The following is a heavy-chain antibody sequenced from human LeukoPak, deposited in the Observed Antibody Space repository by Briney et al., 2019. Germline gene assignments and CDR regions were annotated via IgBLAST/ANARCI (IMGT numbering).Heavy chain of an antibody. D-gene: IGHD2-2*02. J-gene: IGHJ4*02. CDR2: ISGGGGST. Sequence: GGSLRLSCAASGVIFSTYAMNWVRQAPGKGLEWVSGISGGGGSTYYADSVKGRFTISRDNSENTLHLQMNSLRAEDTAIYHFARCGRYCTTTNCYIGKWGQGTLVTVSS. CDR3: ARCGRYCTTTNCYIGK. CDR1: GVIFSTYA. V-gene: IGHV3-23*01.